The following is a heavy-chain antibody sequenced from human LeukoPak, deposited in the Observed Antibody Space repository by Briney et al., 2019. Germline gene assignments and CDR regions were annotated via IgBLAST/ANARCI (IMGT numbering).Heavy chain of an antibody. CDR1: GFTFSSYA. Sequence: GGSLRLSCAASGFTFSSYAMSWVRQAPGKGLEWVSAISGSGGSTYYADSVKGRFTISRDNSKNTLYLQMNSLRAEDTAVYYCAKDRGQTPGYGDYYFDYWGQGTLVTVSS. J-gene: IGHJ4*02. CDR3: AKDRGQTPGYGDYYFDY. D-gene: IGHD4-17*01. CDR2: ISGSGGST. V-gene: IGHV3-23*01.